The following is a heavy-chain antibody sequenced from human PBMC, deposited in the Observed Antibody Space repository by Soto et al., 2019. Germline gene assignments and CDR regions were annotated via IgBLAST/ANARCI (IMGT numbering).Heavy chain of an antibody. CDR1: GGSISSYY. J-gene: IGHJ6*02. CDR3: ARGARWELLHSYYYYYGMDV. V-gene: IGHV4-59*08. CDR2: IYYSGST. D-gene: IGHD1-26*01. Sequence: TSETLSLTCTVSGGSISSYYWSWIRQPPGKGLEWIGYIYYSGSTNYNPSLKSRVTISVDTSKNQFSLKLSSVTAADTAVYYCARGARWELLHSYYYYYGMDVWGQGTTVTVSS.